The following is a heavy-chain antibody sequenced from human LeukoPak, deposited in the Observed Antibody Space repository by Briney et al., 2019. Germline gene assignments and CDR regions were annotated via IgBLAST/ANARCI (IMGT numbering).Heavy chain of an antibody. J-gene: IGHJ4*02. Sequence: GGSLRLSCAASGFTFSSYSMNWVRQAPGKGLEWVSSISSSSSYIYYADSVKGRLTISRDNAKNSLYLQMNSLRAEDTAVYCCARDLGTFDYWGQGTLVTVSS. CDR3: ARDLGTFDY. CDR1: GFTFSSYS. CDR2: ISSSSSYI. V-gene: IGHV3-21*01.